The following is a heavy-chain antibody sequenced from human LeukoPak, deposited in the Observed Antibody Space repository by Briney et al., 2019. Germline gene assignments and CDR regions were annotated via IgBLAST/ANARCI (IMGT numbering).Heavy chain of an antibody. CDR2: INPSGGST. CDR3: AREVGIAVADNGGDWFDP. J-gene: IGHJ5*02. CDR1: GYTFTSYY. Sequence: GASVKVSCKASGYTFTSYYMHWVRQAPGQGLEWMGIINPSGGSTSYAQKFQGRVTMTRDTSTSTVYMELSSLRSEDTAVYYCAREVGIAVADNGGDWFDPWGQGTLVTVSS. V-gene: IGHV1-46*01. D-gene: IGHD6-19*01.